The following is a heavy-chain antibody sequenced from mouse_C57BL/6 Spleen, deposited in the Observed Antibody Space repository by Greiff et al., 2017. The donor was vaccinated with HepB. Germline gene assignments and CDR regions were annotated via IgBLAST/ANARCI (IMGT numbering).Heavy chain of an antibody. Sequence: VQLQQSGPELVKPGASVKISCKASGYTFTDYYMNWVKQSHGKSLEWIGDINPNNGGTSYNQKFKGKATLTVDKSSSTAYMELRSLTSEDSAVYYCARWYDYYFDYWGQGTTLTVSS. CDR2: INPNNGGT. J-gene: IGHJ2*01. D-gene: IGHD2-4*01. V-gene: IGHV1-26*01. CDR3: ARWYDYYFDY. CDR1: GYTFTDYY.